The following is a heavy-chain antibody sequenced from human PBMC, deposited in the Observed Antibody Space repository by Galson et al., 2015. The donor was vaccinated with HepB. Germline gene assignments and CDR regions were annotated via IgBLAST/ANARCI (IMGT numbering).Heavy chain of an antibody. D-gene: IGHD4-17*01. J-gene: IGHJ6*03. V-gene: IGHV3-23*01. CDR1: GFTFRRFA. CDR2: ISDSGGHT. CDR3: VKGAVSDYYYYYYMDV. Sequence: SLRLSCAASGFTFRRFAMTWVRQAPGKGLEWISSISDSGGHTYYADSVKGRFTISRDNSKSTLHLQMNSLRAGDTALYYCVKGAVSDYYYYYYMDVWGKGTTVTVSS.